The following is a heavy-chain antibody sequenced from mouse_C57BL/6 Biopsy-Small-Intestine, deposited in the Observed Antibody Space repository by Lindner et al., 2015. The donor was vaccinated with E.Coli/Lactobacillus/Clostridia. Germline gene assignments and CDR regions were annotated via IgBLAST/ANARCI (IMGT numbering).Heavy chain of an antibody. CDR2: IIPIFGSA. J-gene: IGHJ4*01. Sequence: SVKVSCKASGGSFNNYAISWVRQAPGQGLEWMGGIIPIFGSANYGQKFQGGVTITADESTTTVYMDLHSLTSEDTAVYFCARDYDLNVYWGQGTLVTVSS. CDR3: ARDYDLNVY. CDR1: GGSFNNYA. V-gene: IGHV1-81*01. D-gene: IGHD2-4*01.